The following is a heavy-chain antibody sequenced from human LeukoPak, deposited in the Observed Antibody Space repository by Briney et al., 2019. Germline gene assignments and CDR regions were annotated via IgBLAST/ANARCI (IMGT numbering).Heavy chain of an antibody. CDR1: GFTFSSYA. D-gene: IGHD6-19*01. J-gene: IGHJ4*02. CDR2: ISGSGGST. V-gene: IGHV3-23*01. CDR3: AKDQDWAVAGTFDY. Sequence: GGSLRLSCAASGFTFSSYAMSWVRQAPGKGLEWVSAISGSGGSTYYADPVKGRFTISRDNSKNTLYLQMNSLRAEDTAVYYCAKDQDWAVAGTFDYWGQGTLVTVSS.